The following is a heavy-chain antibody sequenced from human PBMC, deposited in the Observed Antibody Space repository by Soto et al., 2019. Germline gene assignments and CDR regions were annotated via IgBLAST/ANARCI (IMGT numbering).Heavy chain of an antibody. CDR3: VRDRGYTGYDLQY. CDR1: GFPFSSYA. J-gene: IGHJ4*02. Sequence: EVQLVESGGGLVQPGGSLRLSCAASGFPFSSYAMKWVRQAPGKGLEWVSYINSGSSTIYYADSAKGRFTISRDNAKNSLYLQMNSLRDEDTAVYFCVRDRGYTGYDLQYWGQGALVAVSS. D-gene: IGHD5-12*01. CDR2: INSGSSTI. V-gene: IGHV3-48*02.